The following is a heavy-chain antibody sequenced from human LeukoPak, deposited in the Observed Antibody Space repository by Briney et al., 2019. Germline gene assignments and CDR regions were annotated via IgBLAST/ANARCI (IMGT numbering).Heavy chain of an antibody. J-gene: IGHJ3*02. V-gene: IGHV1-2*02. Sequence: ASVKVSCKASGYTFTGYYMHWVRQAPGQGLEWMGWINPNSGGTNYAQKFQGRVTMTRNTSISTAYMELSSLRSEDTAVYYCATNDAFDIWGQGTMVTVSS. CDR1: GYTFTGYY. CDR3: ATNDAFDI. CDR2: INPNSGGT.